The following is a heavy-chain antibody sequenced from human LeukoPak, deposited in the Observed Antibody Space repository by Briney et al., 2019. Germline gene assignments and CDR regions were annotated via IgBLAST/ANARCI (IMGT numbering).Heavy chain of an antibody. CDR2: ITTSGNTI. J-gene: IGHJ4*02. CDR3: ARGRGYTYGLYYFDY. Sequence: GGSLRLSCAASGFTFSSYGMNWVRQAPGKGLEWVSYITTSGNTIYYADSVKGRFTISRDSAKNSLYLQMNSLTDEDTAVYYCARGRGYTYGLYYFDYWGQGTLVTVSS. CDR1: GFTFSSYG. D-gene: IGHD5-18*01. V-gene: IGHV3-48*02.